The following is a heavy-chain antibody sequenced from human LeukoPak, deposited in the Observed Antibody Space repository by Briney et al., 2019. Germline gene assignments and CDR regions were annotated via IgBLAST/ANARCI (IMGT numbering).Heavy chain of an antibody. CDR2: ISHSGST. V-gene: IGHV4-59*08. Sequence: PSETLSLTCTVSAGSIRSYYWSWIRQPHGKGLEWIGYISHSGSTSYNPSLKSRVTISLDTSKNQFSLKLTSVTAADTAVYYCATDAVNTVDYWGQGTLVTVSS. D-gene: IGHD2-8*02. CDR3: ATDAVNTVDY. J-gene: IGHJ4*02. CDR1: AGSIRSYY.